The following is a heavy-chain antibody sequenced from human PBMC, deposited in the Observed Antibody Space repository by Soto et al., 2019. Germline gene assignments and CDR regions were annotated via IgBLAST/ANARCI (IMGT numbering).Heavy chain of an antibody. V-gene: IGHV3-74*01. CDR1: GFTFSSYW. CDR2: INSDGSST. Sequence: EVQLVESGGGLVQPGGSLRLSCAASGFTFSSYWMHWVRQAPGKGLVWVSRINSDGSSTSYADSVKGRFTISRDNAKNTRYLQMNSLRAEDTAVYYCAGGSGSRYYYYYGMDVWGQGTTVTVSS. J-gene: IGHJ6*02. D-gene: IGHD3-10*01. CDR3: AGGSGSRYYYYYGMDV.